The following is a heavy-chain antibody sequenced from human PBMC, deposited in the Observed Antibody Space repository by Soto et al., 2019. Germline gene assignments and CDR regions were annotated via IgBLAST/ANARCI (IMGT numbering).Heavy chain of an antibody. V-gene: IGHV3-7*01. J-gene: IGHJ4*02. Sequence: PVGSLRLSCAASGFTFSSYWMTWVRQAPGKGLEWVANIKQDGSEKYYADSVKGRFTISRDNAKNSLYLQMNSLRDEDTAVYYCARSPYGGYVFDYWGQGTLVTVSS. CDR2: IKQDGSEK. CDR1: GFTFSSYW. D-gene: IGHD5-12*01. CDR3: ARSPYGGYVFDY.